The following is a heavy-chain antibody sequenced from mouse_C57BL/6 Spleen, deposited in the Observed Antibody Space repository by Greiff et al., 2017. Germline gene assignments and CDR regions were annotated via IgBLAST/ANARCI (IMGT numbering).Heavy chain of an antibody. CDR2: IDPANGNT. CDR3: ARWGGNPYARDY. Sequence: EVQLQQSVAELVRPGASVKLSCTASGFNIKNTYMPWVKQRPEQGLEWIGRIDPANGNTKYDPKFQGKATITADTSSNTAYLQLSSLTSEDTAIYYCARWGGNPYARDYWGQGTSVTVSS. J-gene: IGHJ4*01. D-gene: IGHD2-1*01. V-gene: IGHV14-3*01. CDR1: GFNIKNTY.